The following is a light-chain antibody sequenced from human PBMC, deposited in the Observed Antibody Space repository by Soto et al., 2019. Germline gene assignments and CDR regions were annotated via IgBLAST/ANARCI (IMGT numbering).Light chain of an antibody. CDR2: DVS. Sequence: QSALTQPRSVSGSPGQSVTISCTGTSSEVGGYNYVSWYQQHPGKAPKLMIYDVSKRPSGVPDRFSGSKSGNTASLTISGLQAEDEADYYCCSYAGSYTFHVFGTGTKVTVL. CDR3: CSYAGSYTFHV. V-gene: IGLV2-11*01. J-gene: IGLJ1*01. CDR1: SSEVGGYNY.